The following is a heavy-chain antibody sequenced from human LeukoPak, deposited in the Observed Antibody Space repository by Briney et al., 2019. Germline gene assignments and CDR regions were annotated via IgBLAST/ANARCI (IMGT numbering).Heavy chain of an antibody. CDR2: IFSGDSDI. Sequence: GESLKISCKGPGYSFTSYWIGWVRQMPGKGLEWMGIIFSGDSDIRYSPSFQGQVTISADKSISSAYLKWSSLRPADSAMYYCARLGSYGSESYYEPHWGQRTMLSVCS. CDR3: ARLGSYGSESYYEPH. J-gene: IGHJ4*02. CDR1: GYSFTSYW. V-gene: IGHV5-51*01. D-gene: IGHD3-10*01.